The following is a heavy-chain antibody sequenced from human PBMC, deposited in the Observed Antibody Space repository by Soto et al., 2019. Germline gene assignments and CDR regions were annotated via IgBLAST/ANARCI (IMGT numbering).Heavy chain of an antibody. V-gene: IGHV3-23*01. Sequence: EVQVLESGGGLAQPGRSLRLSCAVSGLSFSSYAMTWVRQSPGKGLEWVSSISRSGNSTYSADSVRGRFTISRDNYKNTLYLQMNSLRAEDTAVYYCAKEAKILDWLPTSYYCASWGKGTLVTVSS. D-gene: IGHD3-9*01. J-gene: IGHJ4*02. CDR3: AKEAKILDWLPTSYYCAS. CDR1: GLSFSSYA. CDR2: ISRSGNST.